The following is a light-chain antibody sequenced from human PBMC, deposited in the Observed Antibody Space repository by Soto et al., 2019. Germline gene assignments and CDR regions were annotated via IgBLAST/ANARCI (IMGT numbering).Light chain of an antibody. CDR1: QSVSSN. V-gene: IGKV3-15*01. CDR3: QQYNNWPPWT. Sequence: EIVMTQSPVTLSVSPGERATLSCRASQSVSSNLGWYQQKPGQAPRLLINDASTRATGIPARFSGSGSGTEFTLTISSLQSEDFAVYYCQQYNNWPPWTFGQGTKVEIK. J-gene: IGKJ1*01. CDR2: DAS.